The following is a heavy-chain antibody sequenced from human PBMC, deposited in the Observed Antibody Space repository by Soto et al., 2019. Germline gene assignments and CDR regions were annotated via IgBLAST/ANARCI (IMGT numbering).Heavy chain of an antibody. V-gene: IGHV1-69*01. D-gene: IGHD2-15*01. Sequence: VQLVQSGAEVKKPGSSVKVSCKASGGTFSSYAISWVRQAPGQGLEWMRGIIPSLGTANYAQKFQGRVTITADESTRTAYMELSSLRSEETAVYYCARGSFCSGGSCYLSLGYYYYGMDVWAQGTTVTVSS. CDR1: GGTFSSYA. J-gene: IGHJ6*02. CDR2: IIPSLGTA. CDR3: ARGSFCSGGSCYLSLGYYYYGMDV.